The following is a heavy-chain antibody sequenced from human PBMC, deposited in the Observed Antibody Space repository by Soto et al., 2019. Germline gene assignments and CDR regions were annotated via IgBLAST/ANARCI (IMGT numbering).Heavy chain of an antibody. CDR3: ARGIRSSASVDTAMATDFDY. J-gene: IGHJ4*02. Sequence: QVQLVESGGGVVQPGRSLRLSCAASGFTFSSYAMHWVRQAPGKGLEWVAVISYDGSNKYYADSVKGRFTISRDNSKNTLYLQMNSLRAEDTAVYYCARGIRSSASVDTAMATDFDYWGQGTLVTVSS. CDR1: GFTFSSYA. CDR2: ISYDGSNK. D-gene: IGHD5-18*01. V-gene: IGHV3-30-3*01.